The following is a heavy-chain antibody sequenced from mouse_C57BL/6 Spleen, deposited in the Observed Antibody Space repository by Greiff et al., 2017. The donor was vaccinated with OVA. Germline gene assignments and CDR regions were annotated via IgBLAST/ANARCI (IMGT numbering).Heavy chain of an antibody. Sequence: EVKLVESGGGLVKPGGSLKLSCAASGFTFSSYTMSWVRQTPEKRLEWVATISGGGGNTYYPDSVKGRFTISRDNAKNTLYLQMSSLRSEDTALYYCARSSNYYFDYWGQGTTLTVSS. V-gene: IGHV5-9*01. J-gene: IGHJ2*01. CDR1: GFTFSSYT. CDR3: ARSSNYYFDY. CDR2: ISGGGGNT. D-gene: IGHD2-5*01.